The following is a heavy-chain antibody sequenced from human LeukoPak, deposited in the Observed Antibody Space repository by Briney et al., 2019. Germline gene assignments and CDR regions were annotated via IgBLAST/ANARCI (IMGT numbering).Heavy chain of an antibody. CDR1: GGSISSGSYY. CDR3: ARDSDYYGVLFDP. J-gene: IGHJ5*02. CDR2: IYTSGST. Sequence: SQTLSLTCTVSGGSISSGSYYWSWIRQPAGKGLEWIGRIYTSGSTNYNPSLKSRVTISVDTSKNQFSLKLSSVTAADTAVYYCARDSDYYGVLFDPWGQGTLVTVSS. D-gene: IGHD3-10*01. V-gene: IGHV4-61*02.